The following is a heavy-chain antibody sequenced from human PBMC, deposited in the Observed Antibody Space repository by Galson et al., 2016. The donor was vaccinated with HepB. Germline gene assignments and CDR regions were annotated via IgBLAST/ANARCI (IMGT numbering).Heavy chain of an antibody. CDR2: VSDDGTNK. CDR3: AKEDGGSGSYLEY. Sequence: SLRLSCAASGFSLGNYGMHWVRQAPGKGLEWVAVVSDDGTNKYYADSVKGRFTITKDNSKNTLYLQMNTLTVEDTAVYYCAKEDGGSGSYLEYWGQGTLVTVSS. V-gene: IGHV3-30*18. J-gene: IGHJ4*02. CDR1: GFSLGNYG. D-gene: IGHD3-10*01.